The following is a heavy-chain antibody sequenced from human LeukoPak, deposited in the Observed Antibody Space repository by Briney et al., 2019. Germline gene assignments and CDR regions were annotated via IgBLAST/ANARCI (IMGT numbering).Heavy chain of an antibody. CDR1: GGSITSGNYY. J-gene: IGHJ3*02. Sequence: SETLSLTCTVSGGSITSGNYYWGWIRQPPGKGLEWIGDIFFTGSTYYSPSLKSRVTISVSTSTTQFSLKLTSVTAADTAVYYCARQIASSGYLPWAFDIWGQGTVVTVSS. CDR2: IFFTGST. D-gene: IGHD3-22*01. CDR3: ARQIASSGYLPWAFDI. V-gene: IGHV4-39*01.